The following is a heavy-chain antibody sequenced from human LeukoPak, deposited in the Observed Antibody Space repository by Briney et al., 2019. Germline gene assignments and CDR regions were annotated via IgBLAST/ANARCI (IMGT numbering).Heavy chain of an antibody. J-gene: IGHJ4*02. Sequence: SETLSLTCTVSGYSISSGYYWGWIRRPPGKGLEWIGSIYHSGSTYYNPSLKSRVTISVDTSKNQFSLKLSSVTAADTAVYYCARDQWELLGFRYFDYWGQGTLVTVSS. CDR2: IYHSGST. V-gene: IGHV4-38-2*02. CDR3: ARDQWELLGFRYFDY. D-gene: IGHD1-26*01. CDR1: GYSISSGYY.